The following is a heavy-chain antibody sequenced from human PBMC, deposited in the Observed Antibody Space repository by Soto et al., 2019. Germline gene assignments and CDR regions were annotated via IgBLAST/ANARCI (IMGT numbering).Heavy chain of an antibody. CDR2: IIPIFGTA. Sequence: SVQVSCQTSGYTFTSYYMHWVRQAPGQGLEWMGGIIPIFGTANYAQKFQGRVTITADESTSTAYMELSSLRSEDTAVYYCAIYKRDILTGYHNWFDPWGQGTLVTVSS. V-gene: IGHV1-69*13. CDR1: GYTFTSYY. CDR3: AIYKRDILTGYHNWFDP. J-gene: IGHJ5*02. D-gene: IGHD3-9*01.